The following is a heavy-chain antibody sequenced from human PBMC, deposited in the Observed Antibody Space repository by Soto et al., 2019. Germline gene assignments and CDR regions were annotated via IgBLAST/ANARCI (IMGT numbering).Heavy chain of an antibody. V-gene: IGHV4-59*01. Sequence: SETLSLTCSVSNGSISSYYWSWIRQPPGKGLEWIGYMYNTGSTVYNPSFKSRVTISVDTSKNQFSLKLNSVTAADTAVYYCARDLWGYCGTDCYPLDVWGQGTTVTVSS. J-gene: IGHJ6*02. CDR1: NGSISSYY. CDR3: ARDLWGYCGTDCYPLDV. CDR2: MYNTGST. D-gene: IGHD2-21*02.